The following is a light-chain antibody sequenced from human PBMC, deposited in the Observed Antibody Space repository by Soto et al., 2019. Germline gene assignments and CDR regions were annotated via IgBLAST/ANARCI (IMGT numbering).Light chain of an antibody. V-gene: IGLV2-14*01. CDR3: SSYKVSTMV. CDR1: SNDVGGYNY. CDR2: DVS. Sequence: QSVLTQPASVSGSPGQSITISCTGTSNDVGGYNYVSWYQQHPGIAPKLIIYDVSNRPSGVSIRFSGSKSGNTASLTISGLQAEDEADYYCSSYKVSTMVFGGRTKVTV. J-gene: IGLJ3*02.